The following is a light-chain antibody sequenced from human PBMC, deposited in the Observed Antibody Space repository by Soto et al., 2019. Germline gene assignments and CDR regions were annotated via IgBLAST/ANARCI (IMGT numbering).Light chain of an antibody. V-gene: IGKV3D-20*02. CDR3: QHRSNWPWT. J-gene: IGKJ1*01. CDR1: QSVSSNY. CDR2: GAS. Sequence: EIVLTQSPGTLSLSPGERATLSCRASQSVSSNYLAWYQQKPGQAPRLLIYGASSRATGIPARFSGSGSGTDFTLTISSLEPEDFAVYYCQHRSNWPWTFGQGTKVDIK.